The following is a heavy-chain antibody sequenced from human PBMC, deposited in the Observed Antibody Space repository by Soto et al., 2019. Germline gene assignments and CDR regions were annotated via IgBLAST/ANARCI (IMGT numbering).Heavy chain of an antibody. CDR1: GFSFGNYD. J-gene: IGHJ5*01. V-gene: IGHV3-33*01. CDR3: TRDSDYNDMKWFDP. CDR2: IWFDGSNK. D-gene: IGHD1-20*01. Sequence: GGSLRLSCAASGFSFGNYDVHWVRQAPAKGLEWVAVIWFDGSNKNYAESVKGRFTISRDNSKSTLYLQMNSLRAEDTAVYYCTRDSDYNDMKWFDPWGQGTRVTVSS.